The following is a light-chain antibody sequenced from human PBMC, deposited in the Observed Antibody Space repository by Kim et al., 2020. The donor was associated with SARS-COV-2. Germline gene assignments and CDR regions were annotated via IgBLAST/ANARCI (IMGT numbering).Light chain of an antibody. Sequence: GQSVPPSCSGGDSNIANTFVYWYQQLPGAAPKLLISANTQRPSGVPDRFSGSKSGTSASLAISGLRPEDEADYYCAAWDDSLSARLFGGGTKLTVL. CDR1: DSNIANTF. V-gene: IGLV1-47*02. CDR2: ANT. J-gene: IGLJ2*01. CDR3: AAWDDSLSARL.